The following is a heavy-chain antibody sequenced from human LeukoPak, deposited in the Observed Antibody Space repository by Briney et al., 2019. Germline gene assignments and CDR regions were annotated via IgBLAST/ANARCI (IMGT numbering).Heavy chain of an antibody. V-gene: IGHV3-30*18. Sequence: PGGSPRLSCVASGFTFTGYSMHWLRQAPGKGLEWLSIISFDAATEYYADSLQGRFTISRDNSENTVNLQMSSLRVEDTAIYYCAKDEGYFSYFFDSWGQGTLVTVSS. CDR1: GFTFTGYS. J-gene: IGHJ4*02. CDR3: AKDEGYFSYFFDS. D-gene: IGHD5-18*01. CDR2: ISFDAATE.